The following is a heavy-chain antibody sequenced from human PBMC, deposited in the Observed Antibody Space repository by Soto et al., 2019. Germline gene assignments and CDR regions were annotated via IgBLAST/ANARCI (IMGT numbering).Heavy chain of an antibody. V-gene: IGHV3-7*01. CDR3: ARDNLWPITMIVVASYYYYGMDV. CDR2: IKQDGSEK. D-gene: IGHD3-22*01. Sequence: PGGSLRLSCAASGFTFSSYWMTWVRQAPGKGLEWVANIKQDGSEKYYVDSVKGRFTISRDNAKNSLYLQMNSLRAEDTAVYYCARDNLWPITMIVVASYYYYGMDVWGQGTTVTVSS. CDR1: GFTFSSYW. J-gene: IGHJ6*02.